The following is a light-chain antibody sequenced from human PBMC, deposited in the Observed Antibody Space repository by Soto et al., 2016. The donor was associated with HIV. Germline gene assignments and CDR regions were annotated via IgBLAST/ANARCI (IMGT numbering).Light chain of an antibody. CDR3: QQYKTYPLT. CDR2: RAS. V-gene: IGKV1-5*03. CDR1: RSISSW. Sequence: DIQMTQSPSTLSASVGDRVTITCRASRSISSWLAWYQHKPGKAPKSLIYRASSLESGVPSRFSGSGSGTEFTLTISTLQPDDFATYFCQQYKTYPLTFGGGTKVQIK. J-gene: IGKJ4*01.